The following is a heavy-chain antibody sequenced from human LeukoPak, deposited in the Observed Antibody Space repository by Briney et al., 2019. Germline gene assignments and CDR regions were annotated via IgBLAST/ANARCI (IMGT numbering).Heavy chain of an antibody. Sequence: GGSLRLSCAASGFTFSRYGMHWVRQAPGKGLEGVAFIRYDGSNKYYADSGKGRFTISRDNSKNTVYLQMNRLRDDDTAVYYCAKDLGRRDIWGNYRWSAPDYWGQGTLVTVSS. CDR1: GFTFSRYG. CDR2: IRYDGSNK. J-gene: IGHJ4*02. D-gene: IGHD3-16*02. V-gene: IGHV3-30*02. CDR3: AKDLGRRDIWGNYRWSAPDY.